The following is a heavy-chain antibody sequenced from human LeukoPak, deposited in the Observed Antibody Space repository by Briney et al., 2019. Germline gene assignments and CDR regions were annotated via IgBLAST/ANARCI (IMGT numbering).Heavy chain of an antibody. J-gene: IGHJ5*02. CDR2: IKQDGSEK. Sequence: GGSLRLSCAASRFTFSSYWMSWVRQAPGKGLEWVANIKQDGSEKYYVDSVKGRFTISRDNSKNTLYLQMNSLRAEDTAVYYCARDLSRNRIAAAGIDWFDPWGQGTLVTVSS. V-gene: IGHV3-7*01. CDR1: RFTFSSYW. D-gene: IGHD6-13*01. CDR3: ARDLSRNRIAAAGIDWFDP.